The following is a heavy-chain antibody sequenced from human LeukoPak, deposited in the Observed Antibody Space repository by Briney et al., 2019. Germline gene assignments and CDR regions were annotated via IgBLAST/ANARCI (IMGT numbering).Heavy chain of an antibody. CDR1: GFTFSSYS. CDR2: ISGSGGST. Sequence: GGSLRLSCAASGFTFSSYSMNWVRQAPGKGLEWVSAISGSGGSTYYADSVKGRFTISRDNSKNTLYLQMNSLRAEDTAVYYCAKYVLYSYGHQYYYYYGMDVWGQGTTVTVSS. CDR3: AKYVLYSYGHQYYYYYGMDV. J-gene: IGHJ6*02. D-gene: IGHD5-18*01. V-gene: IGHV3-23*01.